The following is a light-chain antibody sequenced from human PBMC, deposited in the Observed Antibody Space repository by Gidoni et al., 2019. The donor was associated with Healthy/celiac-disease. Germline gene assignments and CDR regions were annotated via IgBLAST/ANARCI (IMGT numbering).Light chain of an antibody. CDR2: DAS. V-gene: IGKV1-5*01. CDR1: QSISSW. CDR3: QQYNSYSLT. J-gene: IGKJ4*01. Sequence: DIQMTQSPSTLSASVVDRVTITCRASQSISSWLAWYQQKPGKAPKLLIYDASSLESGVPSRFSGSGSGTEFTLTISSLQPDDFATYYCQQYNSYSLTFXGXTKVEIK.